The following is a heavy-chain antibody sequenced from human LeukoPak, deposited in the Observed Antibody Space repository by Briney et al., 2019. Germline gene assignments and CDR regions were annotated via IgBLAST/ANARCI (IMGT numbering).Heavy chain of an antibody. CDR1: GYSFTSYW. CDR3: VRHMMVGAPAHFQH. V-gene: IGHV5-10-1*01. CDR2: IDPRDSYT. D-gene: IGHD1-26*01. J-gene: IGHJ1*01. Sequence: GESLKISCKGSGYSFTSYWISWVRQMPGKGLEGMERIDPRDSYTNYSPSFQGHVTISADKSISTAYLQWSSLKASDTAMYYCVRHMMVGAPAHFQHWGQGTLVTVSS.